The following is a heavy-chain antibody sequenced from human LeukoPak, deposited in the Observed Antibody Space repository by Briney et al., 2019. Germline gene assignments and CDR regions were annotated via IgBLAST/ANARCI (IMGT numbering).Heavy chain of an antibody. CDR2: IYYSGAT. J-gene: IGHJ5*02. CDR1: GDSISSRSHH. Sequence: SETLSLTCIVSGDSISSRSHHHWGWIRQPPGKGLEWIASIYYSGATYCNPSLKSRATMSLETSKNQFSLRLNSVTAADTAIYYCARDFYDSSGPTNWFDPWGQGTLVTVSS. V-gene: IGHV4-39*07. D-gene: IGHD3-22*01. CDR3: ARDFYDSSGPTNWFDP.